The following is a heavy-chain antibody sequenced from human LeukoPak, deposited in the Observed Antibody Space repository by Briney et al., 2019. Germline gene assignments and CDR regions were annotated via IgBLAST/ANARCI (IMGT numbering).Heavy chain of an antibody. J-gene: IGHJ5*02. V-gene: IGHV4-61*08. D-gene: IGHD3-10*01. Sequence: SQTLSLTCTVSGGSISSGDYYWSWIRQPPGKGLEWIGYIYYSGSTNYNPSLKSRVTISVDTSKNQFSLKLSSVTAADTAVYYCARGITMVRGVPYNWFDPWGQGTLVTVSS. CDR3: ARGITMVRGVPYNWFDP. CDR2: IYYSGST. CDR1: GGSISSGDYY.